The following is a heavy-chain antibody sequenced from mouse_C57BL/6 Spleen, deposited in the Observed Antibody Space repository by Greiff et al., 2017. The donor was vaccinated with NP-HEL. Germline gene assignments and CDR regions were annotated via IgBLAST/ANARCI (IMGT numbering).Heavy chain of an antibody. CDR3: ATNWDYFDY. CDR2: ISSGSSTI. V-gene: IGHV5-17*01. CDR1: GFTFSDYG. J-gene: IGHJ2*01. D-gene: IGHD4-1*01. Sequence: EVMLVESGGGLVKPGGSLKLSCAASGFTFSDYGMHWVRQAPEKGLEWVAYISSGSSTIYYADTVKGLFTISRDNAKNTLFLQMTSLRSEDTAMYYCATNWDYFDYWGQGTTLTVSS.